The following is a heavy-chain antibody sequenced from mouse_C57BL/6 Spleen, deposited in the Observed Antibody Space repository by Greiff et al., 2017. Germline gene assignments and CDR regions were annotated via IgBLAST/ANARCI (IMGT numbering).Heavy chain of an antibody. CDR2: IDPSDSYT. Sequence: QVQLQQPGAELVMPGASVKLSCKASGYTFTSYWMHWVKQRPGQGLEWIGEIDPSDSYTNYNQTFKGKSTLTVDKSSSTASLQLSSLTSEDSAVYYGASRSSPYYARDDWGQGTSVTVSS. D-gene: IGHD1-1*01. J-gene: IGHJ4*01. CDR1: GYTFTSYW. V-gene: IGHV1-69*01. CDR3: ASRSSPYYARDD.